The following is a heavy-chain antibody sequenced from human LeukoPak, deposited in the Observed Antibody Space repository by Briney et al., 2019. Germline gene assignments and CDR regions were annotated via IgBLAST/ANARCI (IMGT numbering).Heavy chain of an antibody. V-gene: IGHV7-4-1*02. CDR1: GYTFTSYA. CDR3: ARVKGLVVPTDFDY. D-gene: IGHD2-2*01. J-gene: IGHJ4*02. Sequence: ASAKVSCKASGYTFTSYAMNWVRQAPGQGLEWMGWINTNTGNPTYAQGFTGRFVFSLDTSVSTAYLQISSLKAEDTAVYYCARVKGLVVPTDFDYWGQGTLVTVSS. CDR2: INTNTGNP.